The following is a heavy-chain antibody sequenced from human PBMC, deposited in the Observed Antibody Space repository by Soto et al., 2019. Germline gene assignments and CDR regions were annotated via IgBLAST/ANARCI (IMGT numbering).Heavy chain of an antibody. CDR1: GFTFSNYA. J-gene: IGHJ5*02. CDR2: ISHKSSAT. Sequence: EVQLVESGGGLVQPGGSLRLSCAGSGFTFSNYAMNWVRQAPGKGLEWVSYISHKSSATYHADSVKGRFTISRDNADSALLLQMNSLSAEDTAIYYCTSDTIGLMDTWGQGTLVTVSS. D-gene: IGHD3-16*01. V-gene: IGHV3-48*04. CDR3: TSDTIGLMDT.